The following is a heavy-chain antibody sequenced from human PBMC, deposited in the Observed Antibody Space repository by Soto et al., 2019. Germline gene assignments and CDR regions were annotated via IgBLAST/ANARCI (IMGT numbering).Heavy chain of an antibody. CDR1: GGSISSYY. D-gene: IGHD3-10*01. CDR2: IYYSGST. J-gene: IGHJ6*03. V-gene: IGHV4-59*01. CDR3: ARVFMVRGVIPRQEYYYYMDV. Sequence: SETLSLTCTVSGGSISSYYWSWIRQPPGKGLEWIGYIYYSGSTNYNPSLKSRVTISVDTSKNQFSLKLSSVTAADTAVYYCARVFMVRGVIPRQEYYYYMDVWGKGTTVTVSS.